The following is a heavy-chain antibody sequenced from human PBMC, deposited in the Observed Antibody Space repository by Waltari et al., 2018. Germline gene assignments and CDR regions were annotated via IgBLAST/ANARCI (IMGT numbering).Heavy chain of an antibody. CDR2: IIPMFGTT. CDR3: AKVHRGYYY. Sequence: QVQLVQSGAEVKKPGSSVNVSCQTFGGTFSRNTISWVRQAPGQGLEWMGGIIPMFGTTSYAQKFQDRVTITADESTSTAYMEVSTLRSEDTAVYYCAKVHRGYYYWGQGTPVTVSS. D-gene: IGHD3-22*01. J-gene: IGHJ4*02. V-gene: IGHV1-69*01. CDR1: GGTFSRNT.